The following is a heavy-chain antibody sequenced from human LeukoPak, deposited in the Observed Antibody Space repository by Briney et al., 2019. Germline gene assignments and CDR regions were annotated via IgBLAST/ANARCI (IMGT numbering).Heavy chain of an antibody. Sequence: SETLSLTCTVAGDSITNYYWSWIRQPPGKGLEWIGYSSYSGRTNYNPSLKSRVTISLDTSKNQFSLNLGSVTVADTAVYYCASHIVTTTAVDYWGQGTLVTASS. CDR2: SSYSGRT. J-gene: IGHJ4*02. CDR3: ASHIVTTTAVDY. V-gene: IGHV4-59*08. CDR1: GDSITNYY. D-gene: IGHD4-11*01.